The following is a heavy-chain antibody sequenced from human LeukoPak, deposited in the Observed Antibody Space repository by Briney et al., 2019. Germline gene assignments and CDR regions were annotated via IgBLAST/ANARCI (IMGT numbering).Heavy chain of an antibody. D-gene: IGHD1-14*01. CDR2: SVPMSDTK. J-gene: IGHJ5*02. V-gene: IGHV1-69*05. CDR1: GGSFGDFA. CDR3: AATSIIFNWFDR. Sequence: SVKVSCKASGGSFGDFAIIWVRQAPGHGLEWMGRSVPMSDTKDYAQKFQGRVTFTTDESTTTAHMELSNLSPEDTAVYYCAATSIIFNWFDRWGQGTLVTVSS.